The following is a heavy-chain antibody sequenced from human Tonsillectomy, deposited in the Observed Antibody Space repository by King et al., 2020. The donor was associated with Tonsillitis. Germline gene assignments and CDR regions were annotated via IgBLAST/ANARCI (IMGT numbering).Heavy chain of an antibody. V-gene: IGHV5-51*01. CDR2: IYPGDSDT. CDR1: GYSFTSYW. CDR3: AGLVRSQYYYDRSGYPRGSMDV. D-gene: IGHD3-22*01. J-gene: IGHJ6*02. Sequence: VQLVESGAEVKKPGESLKISCKGSGYSFTSYWIGWVRQMPGKGLEWMGIIYPGDSDTRYRPSFQGQVTISADKSISTAYLQWSSLKASDTAMYYCAGLVRSQYYYDRSGYPRGSMDVWGQGTTVTVSS.